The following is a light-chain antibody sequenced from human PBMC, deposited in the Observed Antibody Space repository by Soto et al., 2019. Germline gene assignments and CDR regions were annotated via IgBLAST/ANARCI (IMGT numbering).Light chain of an antibody. V-gene: IGKV3-20*01. Sequence: ESVLTQSPGTLSLSPVERATLSCRASQNVDNNYLAWYQQKPGQAPRLLIYGASSRATGIPDRFSGSGSGTDFTLTISRLEPEDFAVYYCQQLGSSPRWTFGQGTKVEIK. CDR1: QNVDNNY. J-gene: IGKJ1*01. CDR3: QQLGSSPRWT. CDR2: GAS.